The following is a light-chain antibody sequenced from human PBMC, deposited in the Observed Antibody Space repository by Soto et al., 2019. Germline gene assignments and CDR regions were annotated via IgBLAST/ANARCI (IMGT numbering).Light chain of an antibody. CDR3: QQYNSFWT. CDR2: DAS. J-gene: IGKJ1*01. Sequence: DIQMTQSPSTLSASVGDRVTITCRASQSISGWLAWYQRKPGKAPKLLIYDASSLKTGVPARFSGSGSVTEFTLTISSLQPDDFATYYCQQYNSFWTFGQGTKVDI. CDR1: QSISGW. V-gene: IGKV1-5*01.